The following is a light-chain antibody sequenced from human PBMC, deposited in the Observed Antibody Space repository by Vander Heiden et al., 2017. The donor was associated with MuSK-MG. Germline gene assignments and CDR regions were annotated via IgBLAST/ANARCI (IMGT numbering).Light chain of an antibody. CDR2: EVS. V-gene: IGLV2-23*02. CDR3: CSYAGSTWV. CDR1: SSDVGSYNL. Sequence: QSALTQPASVSGSPGQSITIPCTGTSSDVGSYNLVSWYQQHRGKAPKLMIYEVSKRPSGVSNRFSGSKSGNTASLTISGLQAEDEADYYCCSYAGSTWVFGGGTKLTVL. J-gene: IGLJ3*02.